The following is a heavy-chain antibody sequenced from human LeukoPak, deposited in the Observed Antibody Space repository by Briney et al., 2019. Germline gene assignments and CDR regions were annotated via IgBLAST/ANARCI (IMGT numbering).Heavy chain of an antibody. Sequence: GGSLRLSCAASGFTFSTYWMNWVRQAPGKGLEWVANIDQDGSEKYYVDSVKGRFTISRDSAKSSLYLQMNSLRAEDTAVYYCARGLLPAAPDYWGQGTLVTVSS. CDR3: ARGLLPAAPDY. CDR2: IDQDGSEK. D-gene: IGHD2-2*01. J-gene: IGHJ4*02. V-gene: IGHV3-7*03. CDR1: GFTFSTYW.